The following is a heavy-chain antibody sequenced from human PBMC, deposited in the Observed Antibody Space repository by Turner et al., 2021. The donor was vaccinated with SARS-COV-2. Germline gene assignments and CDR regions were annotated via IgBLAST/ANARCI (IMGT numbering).Heavy chain of an antibody. J-gene: IGHJ3*02. Sequence: EAQLVESGGGLVKPGGSLSVSCAASGFTFSSYGMNWVRQAPGKGLEWVASISSSSSYIYYADSLKGRFTISRNNAKNSVYLQMNSLRAEDTAVYYCAREKPGFDSSGYYPDAFDIWGQGTMVTVSS. D-gene: IGHD3-22*01. V-gene: IGHV3-21*06. CDR2: ISSSSSYI. CDR3: AREKPGFDSSGYYPDAFDI. CDR1: GFTFSSYG.